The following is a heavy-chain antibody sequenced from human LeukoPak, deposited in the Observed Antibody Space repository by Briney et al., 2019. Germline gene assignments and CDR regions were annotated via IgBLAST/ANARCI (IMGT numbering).Heavy chain of an antibody. J-gene: IGHJ4*02. V-gene: IGHV4-34*01. CDR2: INHSGST. D-gene: IGHD2-15*01. CDR3: AREAYHCSGGSCYSGYFDY. CDR1: GGSFSGYY. Sequence: PSETLSLTCAVYGGSFSGYYWSWIRQPPGKGLEWIGEINHSGSTNYNPSLKSRVTISVDTSKNQFSLKLSSVTAADTAVYYCAREAYHCSGGSCYSGYFDYWGQGTLVTVSS.